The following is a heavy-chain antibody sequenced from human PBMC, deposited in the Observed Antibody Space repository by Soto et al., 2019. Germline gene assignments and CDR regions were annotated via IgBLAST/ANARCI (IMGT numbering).Heavy chain of an antibody. CDR3: ARAQRITIFGVVIGSGMDV. CDR2: IWYDGSNK. J-gene: IGHJ6*02. Sequence: LRLSCAASGFTFSSYGMHWVRQAPGKGLEWVAVIWYDGSNKYYADSVKGRFTISRDNSKNTLYLQMNSLRAEDTAVYYCARAQRITIFGVVIGSGMDVWGQGTTVTVSS. D-gene: IGHD3-3*01. V-gene: IGHV3-33*01. CDR1: GFTFSSYG.